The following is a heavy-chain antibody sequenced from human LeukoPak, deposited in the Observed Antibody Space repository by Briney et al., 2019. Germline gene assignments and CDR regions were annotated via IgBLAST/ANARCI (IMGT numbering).Heavy chain of an antibody. V-gene: IGHV3-23*01. CDR2: ISDSGGST. D-gene: IGHD3-3*01. CDR3: AKRKYYDFWSGYSDAFDI. Sequence: GGSLRLSCAASGFTFSSYAMSWVRQAPGKGLEWVSAISDSGGSTYYADSVKGRFTISRDNSKNTLYLQMNSLRAEDTAVYYCAKRKYYDFWSGYSDAFDIWGQGTMVTVSS. CDR1: GFTFSSYA. J-gene: IGHJ3*02.